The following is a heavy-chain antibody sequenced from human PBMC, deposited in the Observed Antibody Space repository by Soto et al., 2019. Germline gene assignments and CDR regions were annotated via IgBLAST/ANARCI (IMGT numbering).Heavy chain of an antibody. D-gene: IGHD6-13*01. CDR2: FNPHTGGT. J-gene: IGHJ5*02. Sequence: GASVKVSCKTSGYTFTGYNIHWVRQAPGQGLEWMGRFNPHTGGTEFAQEFQGRVAMATDTSISTAYMELIGLTSDDTAVYFCARENTASWSGGWFDPWGQGTLVTVSS. CDR1: GYTFTGYN. V-gene: IGHV1-2*02. CDR3: ARENTASWSGGWFDP.